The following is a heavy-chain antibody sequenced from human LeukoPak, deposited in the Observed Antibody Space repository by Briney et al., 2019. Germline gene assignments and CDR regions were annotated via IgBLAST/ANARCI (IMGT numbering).Heavy chain of an antibody. Sequence: PSETLSLTCIVSGASTSSYCWSWIRQPPGRGLEWIVYAHHSGTTNYSPSLKSRVTTSVATSKHQLSLRLSSVTAAATAVYYCARGITLSRKQLYYLDYWGQGILVTVSS. J-gene: IGHJ4*02. V-gene: IGHV4-59*01. CDR1: GASTSSYC. CDR2: AHHSGTT. CDR3: ARGITLSRKQLYYLDY. D-gene: IGHD5-18*01.